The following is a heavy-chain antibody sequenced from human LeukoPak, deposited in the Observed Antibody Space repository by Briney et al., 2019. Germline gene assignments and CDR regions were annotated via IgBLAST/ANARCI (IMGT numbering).Heavy chain of an antibody. CDR1: GFTVSSNY. CDR2: IYSGGST. CDR3: ARVPIEYSSSSTVGDAFDI. V-gene: IGHV3-53*01. Sequence: GGSLRLSCAASGFTVSSNYMSWVRQAPGKGLEWASVIYSGGSTYYADSVKGRFTISRDNSKNTLYLQMNSLRAEDTAVYYCARVPIEYSSSSTVGDAFDIWGQGTMVTVSS. J-gene: IGHJ3*02. D-gene: IGHD6-6*01.